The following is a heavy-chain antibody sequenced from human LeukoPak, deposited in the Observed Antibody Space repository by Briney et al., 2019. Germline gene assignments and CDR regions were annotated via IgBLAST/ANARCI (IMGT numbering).Heavy chain of an antibody. Sequence: SETLSLTCTVSGGSISSYYWSWIRQPPGKGLEWIGYIYYSGSTNYNPSLKSRVTISVDTFKNQFSLKLSSVTAADTAVYYCARVVITFGGVYYFDYWGQGTLVTVSS. CDR2: IYYSGST. V-gene: IGHV4-59*01. D-gene: IGHD3-16*01. CDR1: GGSISSYY. CDR3: ARVVITFGGVYYFDY. J-gene: IGHJ4*02.